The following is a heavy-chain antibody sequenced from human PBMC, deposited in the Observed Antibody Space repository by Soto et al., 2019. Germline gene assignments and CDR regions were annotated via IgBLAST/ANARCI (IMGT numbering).Heavy chain of an antibody. V-gene: IGHV5-51*01. Sequence: GESLKISCKGSGYSFTSYWIGGVRQMPGKGLEWMGIIYPGDSDTRYSPSFQGQVTISADKSISTAYLQWSSLKASDTAMYYCASRIAAAGPGYYGMDVWGQGTTVTVSS. CDR1: GYSFTSYW. J-gene: IGHJ6*02. CDR2: IYPGDSDT. D-gene: IGHD6-13*01. CDR3: ASRIAAAGPGYYGMDV.